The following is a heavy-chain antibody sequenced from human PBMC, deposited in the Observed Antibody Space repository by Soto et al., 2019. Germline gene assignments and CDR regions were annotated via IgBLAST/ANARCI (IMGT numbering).Heavy chain of an antibody. D-gene: IGHD6-13*01. CDR2: IIPIFGTA. J-gene: IGHJ6*02. CDR1: GGTFSSYA. CDR3: ARATIIAAAGTTYYYDGMDV. Sequence: QVQLVQSGAEVKKPGSSVKVSCKASGGTFSSYAISWVRQAPGQGLEWMGGIIPIFGTANYAQKFQGRVTITADESTSTAYMELSSLRSEDTAVYYCARATIIAAAGTTYYYDGMDVWGQGTTVTVSS. V-gene: IGHV1-69*01.